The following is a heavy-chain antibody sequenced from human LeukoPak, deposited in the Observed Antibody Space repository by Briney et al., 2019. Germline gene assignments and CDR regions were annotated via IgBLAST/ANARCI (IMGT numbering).Heavy chain of an antibody. V-gene: IGHV3-33*01. CDR3: ARGSYKAATKGYFDY. J-gene: IGHJ4*02. CDR2: IWYDGSNK. CDR1: GFTFSSYG. D-gene: IGHD6-25*01. Sequence: GRSLRLSCAASGFTFSSYGMHWVRQAPGKGLEWVAVIWYDGSNKYYADSVKGRSTISRDNSKNTLYLQMNSLRAEDTAVYYCARGSYKAATKGYFDYWGQGTLVTVSS.